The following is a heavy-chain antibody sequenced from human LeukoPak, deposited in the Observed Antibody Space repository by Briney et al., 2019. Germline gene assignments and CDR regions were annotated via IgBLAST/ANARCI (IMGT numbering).Heavy chain of an antibody. J-gene: IGHJ6*03. CDR2: TYYRSKWYN. CDR1: GDSVSSNSAA. CDR3: ARALVIPHGSGSYFRYYYYYMDV. Sequence: SQTLSLTCAISGDSVSSNSAAWNWIRQSPSRGLEWLGRTYYRSKWYNDYAVSVKSRITINPDTSKNQFVLQLNSVTPEDTAVYYCARALVIPHGSGSYFRYYYYYMDVWGKGTTVTVSS. V-gene: IGHV6-1*01. D-gene: IGHD3-10*01.